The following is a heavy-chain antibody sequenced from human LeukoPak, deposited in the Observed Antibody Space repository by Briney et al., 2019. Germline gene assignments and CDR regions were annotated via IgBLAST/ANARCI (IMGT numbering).Heavy chain of an antibody. D-gene: IGHD3-22*01. CDR3: ARDPGDSSGYYYDPTPFDY. V-gene: IGHV1-2*02. J-gene: IGHJ4*02. CDR2: INPNSGGT. CDR1: GYTFTGYY. Sequence: ASVKVSCKASGYTFTGYYMHWVRQAPGQGLEWMGWINPNSGGTNYAQKFQGRVTMTRDTSISTAYMELSRLRSDDTAVYYCARDPGDSSGYYYDPTPFDYWGQGTLVTVSS.